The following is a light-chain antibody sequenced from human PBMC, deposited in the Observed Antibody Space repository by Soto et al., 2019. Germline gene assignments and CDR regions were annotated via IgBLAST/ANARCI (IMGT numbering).Light chain of an antibody. Sequence: IQMTQSPSTLSASIGDRVTITCRASQSISRWLAWYQQKPGKAPNLLIYKASTLESGVPSRFSGSGSGTDFTLTISSLRPDDFATYYCQQYNDYSAWTFGQVAKVDIK. V-gene: IGKV1-5*03. CDR1: QSISRW. J-gene: IGKJ1*01. CDR2: KAS. CDR3: QQYNDYSAWT.